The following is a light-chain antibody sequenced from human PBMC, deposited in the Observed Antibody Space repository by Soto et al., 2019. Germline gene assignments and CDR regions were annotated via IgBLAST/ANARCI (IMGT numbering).Light chain of an antibody. CDR1: QTISSW. V-gene: IGKV1-5*03. Sequence: DIQMTRSPSTLSGSVGDRVTITCRASQTISSWLAWYQQKPGKAPKLLIYKASTLKSGVPSRFSGSGSGTEFTLTISSLQPDDFATYYCQHYNSYSEAFGHVTKVEIX. J-gene: IGKJ1*01. CDR3: QHYNSYSEA. CDR2: KAS.